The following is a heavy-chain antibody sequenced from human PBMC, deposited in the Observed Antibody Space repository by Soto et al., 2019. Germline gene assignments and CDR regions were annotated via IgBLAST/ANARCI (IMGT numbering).Heavy chain of an antibody. Sequence: LEILSLTCTVSGGSIIRSSSYWGWIRQPPGKGLEWVATIYYSGSTYYNSSLKSRVTITADKSTSTAYMELSSLRSEDTAVYYCARGPYFDYWGQGTLVTVSS. V-gene: IGHV4-39*07. CDR1: GGSIIRSSSY. D-gene: IGHD2-21*01. CDR3: ARGPYFDY. CDR2: IYYSGST. J-gene: IGHJ4*02.